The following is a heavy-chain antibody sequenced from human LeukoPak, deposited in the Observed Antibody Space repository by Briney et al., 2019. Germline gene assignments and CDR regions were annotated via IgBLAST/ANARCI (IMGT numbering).Heavy chain of an antibody. D-gene: IGHD3-16*02. J-gene: IGHJ4*02. Sequence: GGSLRLSCAASRFTFSSYAMSWVRQAPGKGLEWLSAISGSGDSTYYADSVKGRFTISRDNAENTLYLQMNSLRAEDTAVYYCARGTAGYHSSYFDYWGQGTLVTVSS. CDR2: ISGSGDST. V-gene: IGHV3-23*01. CDR3: ARGTAGYHSSYFDY. CDR1: RFTFSSYA.